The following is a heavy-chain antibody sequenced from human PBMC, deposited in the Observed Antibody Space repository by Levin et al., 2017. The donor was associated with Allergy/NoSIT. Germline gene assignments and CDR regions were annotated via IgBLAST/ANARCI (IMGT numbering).Heavy chain of an antibody. Sequence: LSLTCAASGFPFSSYWMSWVRQAPGRGLEWVANIKYDGSEKYYVDSVKGRFTISRDNAKNSLYLQMNSLRAEDAAVYYCARDPTYSGSIWGQGTLVTVSS. V-gene: IGHV3-7*01. CDR3: ARDPTYSGSI. D-gene: IGHD6-6*01. CDR1: GFPFSSYW. J-gene: IGHJ4*02. CDR2: IKYDGSEK.